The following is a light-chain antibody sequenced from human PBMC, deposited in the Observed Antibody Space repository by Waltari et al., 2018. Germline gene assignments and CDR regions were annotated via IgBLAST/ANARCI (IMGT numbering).Light chain of an antibody. CDR1: QDISRW. V-gene: IGKV1-12*01. Sequence: DIQMTQSQSSVSASVGDRVTIPCRASQDISRWLAWYQRKPGKAPKLLIYAASSLHNGVPSRCSGSGSGTDFTLTISSLQPEDFATYYCQQGHSFPITFGQGTRLETK. CDR3: QQGHSFPIT. J-gene: IGKJ5*01. CDR2: AAS.